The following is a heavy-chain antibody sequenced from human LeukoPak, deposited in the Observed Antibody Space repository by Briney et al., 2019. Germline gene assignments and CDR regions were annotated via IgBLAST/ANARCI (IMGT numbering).Heavy chain of an antibody. J-gene: IGHJ4*02. CDR1: GGTFSSYA. Sequence: ASVKVSCKAPGGTFSSYAISWVRQAPGQGLEWMGGIIPIFGTANYAQKFQGRVTITADESTSTAYMELSSLRSEDTAVYYCARSYYDSSGYYPLFDYWGQGTLVTVSS. D-gene: IGHD3-22*01. CDR2: IIPIFGTA. CDR3: ARSYYDSSGYYPLFDY. V-gene: IGHV1-69*13.